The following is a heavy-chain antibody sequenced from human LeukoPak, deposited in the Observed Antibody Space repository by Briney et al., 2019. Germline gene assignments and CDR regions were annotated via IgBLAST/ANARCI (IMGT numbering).Heavy chain of an antibody. CDR2: ISGGGDIT. D-gene: IGHD2-21*02. J-gene: IGHJ4*02. CDR1: GXNFANHA. V-gene: IGHV3-23*01. Sequence: LRLSXAASGXNFANHAMSWVRQTAGKGLEWVSAISGGGDITYYADSVKGRFTISRDNSKDTLFLQMHSLRPGDTAVYYCVREDTPATANYWGQGTLVTISS. CDR3: VREDTPATANY.